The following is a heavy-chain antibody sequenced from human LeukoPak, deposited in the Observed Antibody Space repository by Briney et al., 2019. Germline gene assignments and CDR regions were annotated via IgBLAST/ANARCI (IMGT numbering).Heavy chain of an antibody. D-gene: IGHD3-9*01. CDR3: ARRSVQDFGWLLSPFDY. Sequence: GESLKISCKGSGYSFTSYWIGWVRQMPGKGLEWMGIIYPGDSDTRYSPSFQGQVTISADKSISTAYLQWSSLKASDTAMYYCARRSVQDFGWLLSPFDYWGQGTLVTVSS. V-gene: IGHV5-51*01. J-gene: IGHJ4*02. CDR1: GYSFTSYW. CDR2: IYPGDSDT.